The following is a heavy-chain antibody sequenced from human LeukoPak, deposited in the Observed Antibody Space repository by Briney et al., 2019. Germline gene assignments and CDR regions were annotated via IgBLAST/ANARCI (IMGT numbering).Heavy chain of an antibody. CDR1: GFTFSSYG. D-gene: IGHD6-13*01. J-gene: IGHJ6*02. V-gene: IGHV3-33*01. CDR2: IWYDGSSK. CDR3: SRHTSSWHAMDV. Sequence: GRSLRLSCAASGFTFSSYGMHWVRQAPGKGLEWVALIWYDGSSKHYADSVRGRFTISRDNSKNTLYLQMNSLRAEDTAVYYCSRHTSSWHAMDVWGQGTTVTVSS.